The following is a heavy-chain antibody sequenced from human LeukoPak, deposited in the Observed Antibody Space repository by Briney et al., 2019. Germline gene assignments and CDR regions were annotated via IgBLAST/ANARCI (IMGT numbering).Heavy chain of an antibody. Sequence: PSETLSLTCTVSGGSISSYYWIWIRQSPGKGLEWIGYIYYSGNTNYNPSLKSRVTISVDTSKNQFSLKLSSVTAADTAVYYCARGGNYFDYWGQGNLVTVSS. CDR2: IYYSGNT. CDR3: ARGGNYFDY. D-gene: IGHD2-15*01. CDR1: GGSISSYY. J-gene: IGHJ4*02. V-gene: IGHV4-59*01.